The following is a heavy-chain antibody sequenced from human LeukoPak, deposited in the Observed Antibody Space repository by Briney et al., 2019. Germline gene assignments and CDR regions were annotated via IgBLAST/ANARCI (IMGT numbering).Heavy chain of an antibody. CDR2: IKQDGSEK. J-gene: IGHJ4*02. V-gene: IGHV3-7*01. D-gene: IGHD3-3*01. CDR3: ARDKLRDFWSGYYSAREYSFDY. Sequence: GGSLRLSCAASGFTFSRYWMSWVRQAPGKGLEWVANIKQDGSEKNYVDSVKGRITISRDNANNSLYLQMNSLRAEDTAVYYCARDKLRDFWSGYYSAREYSFDYWGQGTLVTVSS. CDR1: GFTFSRYW.